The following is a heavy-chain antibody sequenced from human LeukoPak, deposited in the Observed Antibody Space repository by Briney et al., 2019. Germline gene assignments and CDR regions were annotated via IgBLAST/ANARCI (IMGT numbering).Heavy chain of an antibody. CDR2: IRYDGNDK. J-gene: IGHJ5*02. D-gene: IGHD3-10*01. CDR1: GFTFSYYG. V-gene: IGHV3-30*02. CDR3: AKGLMRDRWFGES. Sequence: PGGSLRLSCEASGFTFSYYGMHWVRQAPGKGLEGVAFIRYDGNDKFYAETVKGRFTISRDTSRNTLYLQMNRLRPEDTAVYYCAKGLMRDRWFGESWGQGTLVTVSS.